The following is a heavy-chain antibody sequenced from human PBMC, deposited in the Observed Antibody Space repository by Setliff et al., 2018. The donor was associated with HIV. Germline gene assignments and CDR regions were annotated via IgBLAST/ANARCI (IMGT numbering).Heavy chain of an antibody. Sequence: SGPTLVNPPASVKVSCKASGYTFTSYGITWVRQAPGQGLEWMGWISTYNGNTHYAQKLQGRVTMTTDTSTSTAYMELRSLRSDDTAIYYCARKYTGGPLDYWGQGTLVTVSS. V-gene: IGHV1-18*01. CDR3: ARKYTGGPLDY. J-gene: IGHJ4*02. CDR2: ISTYNGNT. D-gene: IGHD6-19*01. CDR1: GYTFTSYG.